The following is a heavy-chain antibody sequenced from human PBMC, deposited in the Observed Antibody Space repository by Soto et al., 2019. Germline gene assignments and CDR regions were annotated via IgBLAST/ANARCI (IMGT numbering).Heavy chain of an antibody. CDR1: GGSFSGYY. CDR3: ARGRGTIFGVVIGQSRGAFDI. Sequence: SETLSLTCAVYGGSFSGYYWSWIRQPPGKGLEWIGEINHSGSTNYNPSLKSRVTISVDTSKNQFSLKLSSVTAADTAVYYCARGRGTIFGVVIGQSRGAFDIWGQGTMVTVSS. CDR2: INHSGST. D-gene: IGHD3-3*01. V-gene: IGHV4-34*01. J-gene: IGHJ3*02.